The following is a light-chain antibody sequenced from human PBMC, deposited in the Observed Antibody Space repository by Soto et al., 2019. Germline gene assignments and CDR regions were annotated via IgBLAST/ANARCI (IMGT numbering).Light chain of an antibody. V-gene: IGKV3-11*01. J-gene: IGKJ1*01. Sequence: MVLTQCPASLSVAPGEGATLSCMASHNIXSYLIWYQQKPGQAPRLLXDDVANRATGIPARFSGSGSATDFPLPISSIEPEYLAVYYCQQRSNWPRTFGQGTKVDIK. CDR1: HNIXSY. CDR3: QQRSNWPRT. CDR2: DVA.